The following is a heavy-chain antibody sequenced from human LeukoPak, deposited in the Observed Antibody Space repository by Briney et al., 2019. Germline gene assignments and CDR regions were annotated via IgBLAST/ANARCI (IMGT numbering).Heavy chain of an antibody. J-gene: IGHJ5*02. CDR1: GFTVSSNY. CDR2: IYSGGST. D-gene: IGHD2-15*01. V-gene: IGHV3-53*01. Sequence: GGSLRLSCAASGFTVSSNYMSWVRQAPGKGLELVSVIYSGGSTYYADSVKGRFTISRDNSKNTLYLQMNSLRAEDTAVYYCARVVVAATPWFDPWGQGTLVTVSS. CDR3: ARVVVAATPWFDP.